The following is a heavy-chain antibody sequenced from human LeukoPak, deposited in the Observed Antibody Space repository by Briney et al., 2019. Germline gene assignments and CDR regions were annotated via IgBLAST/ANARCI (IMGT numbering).Heavy chain of an antibody. CDR2: ISGSGGST. V-gene: IGHV3-23*01. Sequence: PGGSLRLFCAASGFTFSSYAMSWVSQAPGKGLEWVSAISGSGGSTYYADSVRGRFTISRDNSKNTLYLQMNSLRAEDTAVYYCAKGDYYDSSDLDYWGQGTLVTVSS. D-gene: IGHD3-22*01. J-gene: IGHJ4*02. CDR3: AKGDYYDSSDLDY. CDR1: GFTFSSYA.